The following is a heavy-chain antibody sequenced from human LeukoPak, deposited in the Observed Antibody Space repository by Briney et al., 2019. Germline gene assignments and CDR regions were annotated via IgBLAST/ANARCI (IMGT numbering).Heavy chain of an antibody. Sequence: GRSLRLSCAASGFTFSSYGMHWVRQAPGKGLEWVAVISYDGSNKYYADSVKGRFTVSRDNSKNTLYLQMNSLRAEDTAVYYCAKDRTPPHPYGSGSYYPGYWGQGTLVTVSS. CDR1: GFTFSSYG. CDR3: AKDRTPPHPYGSGSYYPGY. V-gene: IGHV3-30*18. J-gene: IGHJ4*02. D-gene: IGHD3-10*01. CDR2: ISYDGSNK.